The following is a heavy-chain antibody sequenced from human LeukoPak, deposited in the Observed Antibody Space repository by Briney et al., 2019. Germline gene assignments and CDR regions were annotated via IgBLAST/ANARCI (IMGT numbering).Heavy chain of an antibody. CDR3: TRDRGSGRYPAGDY. CDR2: ISSSSSYI. V-gene: IGHV3-21*04. Sequence: GGSLRLSCAASGFTFSSYSMNWVRQAPGKGLEWVSSISSSSSYIYYADSVKGRFTISRDNAKNSLYLQMNNLRAEDTALYYCTRDRGSGRYPAGDYWGQGTLVTVSS. J-gene: IGHJ4*02. CDR1: GFTFSSYS. D-gene: IGHD1-26*01.